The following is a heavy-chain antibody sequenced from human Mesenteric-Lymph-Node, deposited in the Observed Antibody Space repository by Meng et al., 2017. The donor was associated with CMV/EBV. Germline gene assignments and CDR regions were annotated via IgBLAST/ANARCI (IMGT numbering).Heavy chain of an antibody. D-gene: IGHD3-3*01. Sequence: GGSLRLSCAASAFTFGAYSMIWVRQAPGKGLEWVSSISSSSSYIYYADSVKGRFTISRDNAKNSLYLQMNSLRAEDTAVYYCARDWDFWSGYASPYYYYYYGMDVWGQGTTVTVSS. V-gene: IGHV3-21*01. CDR2: ISSSSSYI. CDR3: ARDWDFWSGYASPYYYYYYGMDV. J-gene: IGHJ6*02. CDR1: AFTFGAYS.